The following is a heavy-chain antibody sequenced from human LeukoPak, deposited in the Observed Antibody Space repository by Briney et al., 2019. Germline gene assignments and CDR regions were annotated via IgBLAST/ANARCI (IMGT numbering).Heavy chain of an antibody. Sequence: GGSLRLSCSASAFTFSSYAMHWVRQAPGKGLQYVSGISTNGGSTYYADSVKGRVSISRDNSKNTLYLQMSSLRAEDTAVYYCVLGSSGFLAPGYFDSWGQGTLVTVSS. CDR2: ISTNGGST. J-gene: IGHJ4*02. V-gene: IGHV3-64D*09. CDR1: AFTFSSYA. CDR3: VLGSSGFLAPGYFDS. D-gene: IGHD3-22*01.